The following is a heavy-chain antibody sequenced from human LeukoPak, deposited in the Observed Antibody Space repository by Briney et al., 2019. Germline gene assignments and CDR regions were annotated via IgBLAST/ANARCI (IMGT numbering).Heavy chain of an antibody. CDR1: GGSFSGYY. J-gene: IGHJ6*02. Sequence: NPSETLSLTCAVYGGSFSGYYWSWIRQPPGKGLEWIGSIYYSGSTYYNPSLKSRVTISVDTSKNQFSLKLSSVTAADTAVYYCARSQPPYYYYYYGMDVWGQGTTVTVSS. CDR3: ARSQPPYYYYYYGMDV. V-gene: IGHV4-34*01. CDR2: IYYSGST.